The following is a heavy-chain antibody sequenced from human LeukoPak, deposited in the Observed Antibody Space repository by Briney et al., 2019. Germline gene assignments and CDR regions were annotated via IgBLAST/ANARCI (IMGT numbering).Heavy chain of an antibody. CDR3: ARKRWFGELYGDAFDI. D-gene: IGHD3-10*01. V-gene: IGHV4-4*02. CDR1: GGSISSSNW. Sequence: SETLSLTCAVSGGSISSSNWWSWVRQPPGKGLEWIGEIYHSGSTNYNPSLKSRVTISVDMSKNQFSLKLSSVTAADTAAYYCARKRWFGELYGDAFDIWGQGTMVTVSS. CDR2: IYHSGST. J-gene: IGHJ3*02.